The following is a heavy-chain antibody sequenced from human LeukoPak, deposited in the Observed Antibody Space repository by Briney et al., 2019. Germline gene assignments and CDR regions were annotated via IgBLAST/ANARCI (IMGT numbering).Heavy chain of an antibody. CDR1: GDSISEYY. CDR2: VYYSGST. Sequence: SETLSLTCTVSGDSISEYYWSWIRQPPGKGLEWIGEVYYSGSTHYNPSLKSRVNISVDTSKNQFSLRLRSVSAADTAVYYCARELDGNGGWFDPWGQGTPVTVSS. V-gene: IGHV4-59*12. J-gene: IGHJ5*02. CDR3: ARELDGNGGWFDP. D-gene: IGHD5-24*01.